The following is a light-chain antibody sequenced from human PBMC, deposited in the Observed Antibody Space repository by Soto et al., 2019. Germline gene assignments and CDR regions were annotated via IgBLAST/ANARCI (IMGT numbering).Light chain of an antibody. Sequence: QTVVTQPASVSGSPGQSITISCTGTSSDVGGYNYVSWYQQHPGKAPKLMIYDVSNRPSGVSNRFSCSKSGNTASLTISGLQAEDEADYYCSSYTSSSTRVFGGGTKLTVL. CDR3: SSYTSSSTRV. V-gene: IGLV2-14*01. CDR2: DVS. CDR1: SSDVGGYNY. J-gene: IGLJ2*01.